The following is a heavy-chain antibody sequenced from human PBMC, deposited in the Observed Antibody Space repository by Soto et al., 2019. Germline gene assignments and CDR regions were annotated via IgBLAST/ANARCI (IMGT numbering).Heavy chain of an antibody. V-gene: IGHV3-30-3*01. CDR1: GFTFSSYA. D-gene: IGHD3-3*01. CDR2: ISYVGSNK. CDR3: ARDKRDLRFLEWSYYFDY. J-gene: IGHJ4*02. Sequence: QVQLVESGGGVVQPGRSLRLSCAASGFTFSSYAMHWVRQAPGKGLEWVAVISYVGSNKYYADSVKGRFTISGDNSKNTLYLQMNSLRAEDTAVYYCARDKRDLRFLEWSYYFDYWGQGTLVTVSS.